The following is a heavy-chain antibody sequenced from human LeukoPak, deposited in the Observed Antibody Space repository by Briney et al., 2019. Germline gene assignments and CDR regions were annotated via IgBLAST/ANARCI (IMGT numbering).Heavy chain of an antibody. CDR3: PRGGGGSMWSGHYRLFDF. D-gene: IGHD4-17*01. V-gene: IGHV4-59*01. CDR1: GGSLTSYY. CDR2: IYSSGES. J-gene: IGHJ4*02. Sequence: SETLSLTCTVSGGSLTSYYWSWVRQSPGKGLEWIGSIYSSGESSHNPSLKSRVTISVDTAQNQFSLSLTLTTAVGVGVYFCPRGGGGSMWSGHYRLFDFWGQGTLITVSS.